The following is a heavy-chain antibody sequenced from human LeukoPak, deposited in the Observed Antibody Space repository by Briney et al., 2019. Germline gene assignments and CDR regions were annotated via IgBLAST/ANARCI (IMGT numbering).Heavy chain of an antibody. J-gene: IGHJ4*02. Sequence: GGSLRLSCAASGFTFSSSAMSWVRQAPGKGLEWVSLISGSGASTYYPDSVKGRFTISRDNSKNTVSLQMNSLRAEDTAIYYCAPDLRGSAWSLDDWGQGTLVTVSS. CDR1: GFTFSSSA. D-gene: IGHD6-13*01. CDR2: ISGSGAST. V-gene: IGHV3-23*01. CDR3: APDLRGSAWSLDD.